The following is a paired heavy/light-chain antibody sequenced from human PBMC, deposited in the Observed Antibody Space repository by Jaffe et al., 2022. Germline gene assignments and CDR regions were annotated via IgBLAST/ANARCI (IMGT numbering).Heavy chain of an antibody. CDR1: GGTFSSYT. V-gene: IGHV1-69*08. CDR2: IIPILGIA. J-gene: IGHJ4*02. Sequence: QVQLVQSGAEVKKPGSSVKVSCKASGGTFSSYTISWVRQAPGQGLEWMGRIIPILGIANYAQKFQGRVTITADKSTSTAYMELSSLRSEDTAVYYCAREPRNSSGYSSSWYYRHFDYWGQGTLVTVSS. D-gene: IGHD6-13*01. CDR3: AREPRNSSGYSSSWYYRHFDY.
Light chain of an antibody. CDR2: WAS. Sequence: DIVMTQSPDSLAVSLGERATINCKSSQSVLYSSNNKNYLAWYQQKPGQPPKLLIYWASTRESGVPDRFSGSGSGTDFTLTISSLQAEDVAVYYCQQYYSTPRTFGGGTKVEIK. CDR3: QQYYSTPRT. V-gene: IGKV4-1*01. J-gene: IGKJ4*01. CDR1: QSVLYSSNNKNY.